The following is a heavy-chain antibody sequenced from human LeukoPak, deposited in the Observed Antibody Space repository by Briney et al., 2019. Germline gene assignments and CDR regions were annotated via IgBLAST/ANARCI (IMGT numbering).Heavy chain of an antibody. V-gene: IGHV3-11*06. J-gene: IGHJ6*02. D-gene: IGHD3-16*01. Sequence: SVKGRFTISRDNAKNSLYLQMNSLRAEDTAVYYCARDGGSRGLTSHYGMDVWGQGTTVTVSS. CDR3: ARDGGSRGLTSHYGMDV.